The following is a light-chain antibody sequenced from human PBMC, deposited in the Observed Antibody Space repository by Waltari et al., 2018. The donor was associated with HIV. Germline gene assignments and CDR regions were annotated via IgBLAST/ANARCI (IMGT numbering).Light chain of an antibody. V-gene: IGKV1-5*03. Sequence: DIQMTQSPSTLSASIGDRVTITCRASQSISVWLAWYHQKPGKAPKLLIYEASNLESGVPSRFSGTGSGKEFTLTISSLQPDDSATFYCQQYDSFPWTFGQGTKVGIK. CDR3: QQYDSFPWT. J-gene: IGKJ1*01. CDR2: EAS. CDR1: QSISVW.